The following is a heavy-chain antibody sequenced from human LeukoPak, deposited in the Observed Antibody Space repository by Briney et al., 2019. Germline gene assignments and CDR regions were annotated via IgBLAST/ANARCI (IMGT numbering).Heavy chain of an antibody. D-gene: IGHD3-22*01. V-gene: IGHV4-59*12. CDR1: GGSISSYY. J-gene: IGHJ6*03. Sequence: SETLSLTCTVSGGSISSYYWSWIRQPPGKGLEWIGYIYYSGSTNYNPSLKSRVTISVDTSKNQFSLKLSSVTAADTAVYYCARDGSNYYDSSGYYYGYYYYMDVWGKGTTVTISS. CDR2: IYYSGST. CDR3: ARDGSNYYDSSGYYYGYYYYMDV.